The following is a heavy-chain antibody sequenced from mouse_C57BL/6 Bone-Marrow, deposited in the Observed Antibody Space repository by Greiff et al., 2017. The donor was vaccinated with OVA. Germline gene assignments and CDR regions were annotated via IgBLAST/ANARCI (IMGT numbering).Heavy chain of an antibody. J-gene: IGHJ4*01. CDR1: GFTFSSYA. Sequence: EVQGVESGGGLVKPGGSLKLSCAASGFTFSSYAMSWVRQTPEKRLEWVATISDGGSYTYYPDNVKGRFTISRDNAKNNLYLQMSHRKSEDTAMYYCAREGAYYSNYGDYWGQGTSVTVSS. CDR2: ISDGGSYT. CDR3: AREGAYYSNYGDY. D-gene: IGHD2-5*01. V-gene: IGHV5-4*01.